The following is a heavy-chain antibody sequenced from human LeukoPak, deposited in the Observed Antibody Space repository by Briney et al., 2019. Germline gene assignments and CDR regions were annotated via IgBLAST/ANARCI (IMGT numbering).Heavy chain of an antibody. D-gene: IGHD1-26*01. CDR3: ARVPLEWELLGLDY. V-gene: IGHV1-2*02. CDR1: GYTFTGYY. Sequence: GASVKVSCKASGYTFTGYYMHWVQQAPGQGLEWMGWINPNSGGTNYAQKFQGRVTMTRDTSISTAYMELSRLRSDDTAVYYCARVPLEWELLGLDYWGQGTLVTVSS. CDR2: INPNSGGT. J-gene: IGHJ4*02.